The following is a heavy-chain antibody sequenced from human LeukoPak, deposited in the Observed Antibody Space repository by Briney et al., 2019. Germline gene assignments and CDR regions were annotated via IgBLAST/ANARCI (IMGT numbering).Heavy chain of an antibody. V-gene: IGHV3-64D*06. Sequence: GGSLRLSCAASGFTFSSYGMHWVRQAPGQGLEHVSAISTNGDYTYYTHSVEGRLTISRDNSKNTLYLQMSSLRTEDTAVYYCVKDQRVGLSSWFVPYLYFDYWGQGTLVTVS. CDR2: ISTNGDYT. J-gene: IGHJ4*02. CDR1: GFTFSSYG. CDR3: VKDQRVGLSSWFVPYLYFDY. D-gene: IGHD6-13*01.